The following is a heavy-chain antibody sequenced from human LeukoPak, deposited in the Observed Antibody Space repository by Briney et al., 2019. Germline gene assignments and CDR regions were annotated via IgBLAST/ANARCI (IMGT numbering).Heavy chain of an antibody. J-gene: IGHJ5*02. CDR1: GGSISGDY. CDR3: ARDVSGSGSYWFDP. CDR2: IYYSGST. D-gene: IGHD3-10*01. V-gene: IGHV4-59*01. Sequence: SETLSLTCTVSGGSISGDYWSWIRQPPGKGLEWIGYIYYSGSTNYNPSLKSRVTISVDTSKNQFSLKLSSVTAADTAVYYCARDVSGSGSYWFDPWGQGTLVTVSS.